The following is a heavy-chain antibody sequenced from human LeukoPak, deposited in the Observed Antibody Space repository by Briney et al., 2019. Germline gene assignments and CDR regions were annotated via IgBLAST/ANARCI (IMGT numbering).Heavy chain of an antibody. CDR1: GFIFDDYA. CDR3: AKDRDRDYGGRGYLEL. J-gene: IGHJ2*01. D-gene: IGHD4-23*01. CDR2: ISWKSGRI. V-gene: IGHV3-9*01. Sequence: GRSLRLSCAASGFIFDDYAVHWVRQAPGKGLEWVSGISWKSGRIGYADSVKGRFTISSDNAKNSLYLQMNSLRAEDTALYYCAKDRDRDYGGRGYLELWGRGTLVTVSS.